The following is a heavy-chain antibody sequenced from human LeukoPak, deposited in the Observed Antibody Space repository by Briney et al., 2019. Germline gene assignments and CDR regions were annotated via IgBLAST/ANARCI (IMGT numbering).Heavy chain of an antibody. CDR2: ISPNSGGT. Sequence: GASVTVSCKASGFTFSGYYMHWVRLAPGQGLEWMAWISPNSGGTNYVQKFQGRVTVTRDTSISTDYMEISGLTSDDTALYYCAREPSGSGGYDYWGQGTLVTVSS. CDR3: AREPSGSGGYDY. V-gene: IGHV1-2*02. CDR1: GFTFSGYY. D-gene: IGHD3-10*01. J-gene: IGHJ4*02.